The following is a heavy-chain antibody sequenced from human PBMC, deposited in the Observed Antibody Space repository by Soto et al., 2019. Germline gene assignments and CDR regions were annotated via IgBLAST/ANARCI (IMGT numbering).Heavy chain of an antibody. V-gene: IGHV4-30-4*01. CDR3: ASFVGLLWGGVSPAESWGSYYFDN. CDR2: IYYSGNT. CDR1: GDSITSGDYY. D-gene: IGHD2-8*01. Sequence: PSETLSLTCTVSGDSITSGDYYWSWIRQPPGKGLEWIGYIYYSGNTNYNPSLKSRVIMSVDTSKNQFSLKLTSVTAADTAVYNCASFVGLLWGGVSPAESWGSYYFDNWGQGTLVT. J-gene: IGHJ4*02.